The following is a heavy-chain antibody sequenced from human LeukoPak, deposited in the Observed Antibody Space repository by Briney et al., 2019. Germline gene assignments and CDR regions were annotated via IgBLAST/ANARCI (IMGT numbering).Heavy chain of an antibody. CDR1: GYTLTSYA. CDR2: INTNTGNP. V-gene: IGHV7-4-1*02. Sequence: GASVKVSCKASGYTLTSYAMNWVRQAPGQGLEWMGWINTNTGNPTYAQGFTGRFVFSLDTSVSTAYLQISSLKAEDTAVYYCARGKRAYYDFWSGYSPNWFDPWGQGTLVTVSS. J-gene: IGHJ5*02. CDR3: ARGKRAYYDFWSGYSPNWFDP. D-gene: IGHD3-3*01.